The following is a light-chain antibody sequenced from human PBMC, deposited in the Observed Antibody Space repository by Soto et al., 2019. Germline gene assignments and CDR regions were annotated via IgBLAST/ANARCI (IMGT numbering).Light chain of an antibody. CDR1: QRVVSDY. CDR2: GAF. V-gene: IGKV3-20*01. J-gene: IGKJ1*01. CDR3: QQYGGSPGT. Sequence: EIVLTQSPGTLSLSPGERAALSCRASQRVVSDYVAWYQQKLGQAPRLLIYGAFHRATGIPDRFSGSGSGTDCPLTISRLEPEDFAVYYCQQYGGSPGTFGQGTKVEIK.